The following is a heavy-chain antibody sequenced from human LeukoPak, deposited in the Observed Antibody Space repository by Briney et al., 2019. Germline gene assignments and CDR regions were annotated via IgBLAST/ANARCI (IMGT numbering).Heavy chain of an antibody. CDR1: GFTFSHAW. J-gene: IGHJ4*02. CDR3: TTRRQDGW. Sequence: GGSLRLSCVGSGFTFSHAWMSWVRQAPGKGLEWVGRIKSKSDGGTIDYAAPVKGRFTISRDDSRNTLYLQMNSLKTEDTAVYYCTTRRQDGWWGQGTLVTVS. CDR2: IKSKSDGGTI. V-gene: IGHV3-15*01. D-gene: IGHD2-15*01.